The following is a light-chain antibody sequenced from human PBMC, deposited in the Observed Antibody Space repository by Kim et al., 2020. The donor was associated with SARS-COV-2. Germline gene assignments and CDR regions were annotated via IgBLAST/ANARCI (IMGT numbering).Light chain of an antibody. CDR2: DAS. V-gene: IGKV3-15*01. CDR1: QSVSSN. CDR3: QQYKSWPLT. Sequence: VSPGERAPLSCRASQSVSSNVAWYQQKPGQAPRLLIYDASTRATGIPARFSGSGSGTEFSLTISSLQSEDFVVYYCQQYKSWPLTFGGGTKVDIK. J-gene: IGKJ4*01.